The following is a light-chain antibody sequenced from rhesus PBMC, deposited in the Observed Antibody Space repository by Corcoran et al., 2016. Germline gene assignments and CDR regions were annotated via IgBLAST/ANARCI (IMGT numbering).Light chain of an antibody. CDR1: QGISTY. Sequence: DIQMTQSPSSLSASVGDTVTITCRASQGISTYLNWFQQKPGKAPKLLIIAASSLESGVPSRFSGSGSGTVFTLTISSLQPEDFAVYYCLQHNRYPLTFGGGTKVELK. CDR2: AAS. CDR3: LQHNRYPLT. V-gene: IGKV1-28*03. J-gene: IGKJ4*01.